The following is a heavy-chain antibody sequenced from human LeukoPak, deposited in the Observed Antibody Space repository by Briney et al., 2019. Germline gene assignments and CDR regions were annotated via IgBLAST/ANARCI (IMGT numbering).Heavy chain of an antibody. CDR1: GFTFSTYG. CDR3: AKDGLQDYSNYGVDYYYYYYMDV. Sequence: GGSLRLSCAASGFTFSTYGMHWVRQAPGKGLEWVAVIWYGGSNKYYADSVKGRFTISRDNSKNTLYLQMSSLRAEDTAAYYCAKDGLQDYSNYGVDYYYYYYMDVWGKGTTVTVSS. V-gene: IGHV3-30*02. D-gene: IGHD4-11*01. CDR2: IWYGGSNK. J-gene: IGHJ6*03.